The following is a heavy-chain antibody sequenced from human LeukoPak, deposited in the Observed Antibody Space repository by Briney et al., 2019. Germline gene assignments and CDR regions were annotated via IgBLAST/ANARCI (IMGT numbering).Heavy chain of an antibody. CDR1: GFTFSSYA. J-gene: IGHJ4*02. V-gene: IGHV3-64*01. CDR3: ARDGVRSGYDY. Sequence: GGSLRLSCAASGFTFSSYAMHWVRQAPGKGLEYVSAISSNGGSIYYANSVKGRFTISRDNSKNSLYLQMGSLRAEDMAVYYCARDGVRSGYDYWGQGTPVTVSS. D-gene: IGHD5-12*01. CDR2: ISSNGGSI.